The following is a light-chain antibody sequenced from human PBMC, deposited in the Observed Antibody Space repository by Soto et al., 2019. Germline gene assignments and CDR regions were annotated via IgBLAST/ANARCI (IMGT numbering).Light chain of an antibody. J-gene: IGKJ1*01. CDR3: QQYLNSPRT. V-gene: IGKV3-20*01. CDR2: DAS. Sequence: VLTQSPGTLSLSPGEGATLSCRASQRVASDLAWYLQKPGQPPRLLIYDASIRATGIPDRISGSGSERDFTLTISRLEPEDASVYYCQQYLNSPRTFGQGTKLEIK. CDR1: QRVASD.